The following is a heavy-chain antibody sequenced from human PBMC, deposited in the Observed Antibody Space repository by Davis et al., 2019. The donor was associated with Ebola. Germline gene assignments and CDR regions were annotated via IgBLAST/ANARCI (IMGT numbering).Heavy chain of an antibody. V-gene: IGHV1-2*02. CDR1: GYTFIGYY. J-gene: IGHJ6*02. CDR3: AGFLSAAKGYYYYGMDA. CDR2: INPNSGGT. D-gene: IGHD2-15*01. Sequence: AASVKVSCKASGYTFIGYYMHWVRQAPGQGLEWMGWINPNSGGTNCAQKFQGRVTMTRDTSISTAYMELSSLTSDDTAVYYCAGFLSAAKGYYYYGMDAWGQGTTVTVSS.